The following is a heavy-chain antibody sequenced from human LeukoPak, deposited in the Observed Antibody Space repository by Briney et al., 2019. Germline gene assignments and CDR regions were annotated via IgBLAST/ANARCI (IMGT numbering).Heavy chain of an antibody. CDR2: IYHSGST. V-gene: IGHV4-30-2*01. CDR1: GGSISSGGYS. J-gene: IGHJ4*02. D-gene: IGHD3-3*01. CDR3: AREIFGGGDSKPRYYFDY. Sequence: KTSETLSLTCAVSGGSISSGGYSWSWIRQPPGKGLEWIGYIYHSGSTYYNPSLKSRVTMSVDTSKNHFSLRLSSVTAADTAVYYCAREIFGGGDSKPRYYFDYWGQGTLVTVSS.